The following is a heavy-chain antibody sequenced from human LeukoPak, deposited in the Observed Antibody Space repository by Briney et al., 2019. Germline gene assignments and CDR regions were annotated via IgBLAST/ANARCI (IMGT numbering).Heavy chain of an antibody. Sequence: SETLSLTCSVSGVSIGSEAYYWSWIRQHPGKGLEWIGYIYYSGATYYNPSLQSRLTISVDTSKNQFSLRLNSVTAADTAVYYCARGQERNWFDPWGQGTLVTVSS. V-gene: IGHV4-31*03. J-gene: IGHJ5*02. CDR3: ARGQERNWFDP. D-gene: IGHD1-26*01. CDR2: IYYSGAT. CDR1: GVSIGSEAYY.